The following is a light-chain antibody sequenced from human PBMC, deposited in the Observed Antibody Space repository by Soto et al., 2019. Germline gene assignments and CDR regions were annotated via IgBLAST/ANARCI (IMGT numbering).Light chain of an antibody. CDR2: GAS. J-gene: IGKJ1*01. CDR3: QQYGSSPPRRT. Sequence: DILLTQSPGALSLXXXXRXTXSXMASESVSSRYLAWYQQKPGQAPRLLIYGASSRATGIPDRFSGSGSGTDFTLTISRLEPEDFAVYYCQQYGSSPPRRTFGQGTKVDIK. V-gene: IGKV3-20*01. CDR1: ESVSSRY.